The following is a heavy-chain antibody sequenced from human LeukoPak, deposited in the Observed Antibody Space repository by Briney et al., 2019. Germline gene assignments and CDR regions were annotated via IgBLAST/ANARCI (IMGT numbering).Heavy chain of an antibody. V-gene: IGHV3-7*01. J-gene: IGHJ4*02. D-gene: IGHD3-10*01. CDR2: IKQDGSQK. CDR3: ARDKGYGSDY. Sequence: GGSLRLSCEASGFTFSDHWMNWVRQAPGKGLEWVACIKQDGSQKDYVDSVKGRFTISRDNDKNSLYLQMSSLRAEDTAMYYCARDKGYGSDYWGPGVQVTVSS. CDR1: GFTFSDHW.